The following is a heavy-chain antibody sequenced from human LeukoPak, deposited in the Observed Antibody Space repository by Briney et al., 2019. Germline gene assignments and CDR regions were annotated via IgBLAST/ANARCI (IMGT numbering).Heavy chain of an antibody. Sequence: GASVKVSYKASGGTFSSYAISWVRQAPGQGLEWMGGIIPIFGTANYAQKFQGRVTITTDESTSTAYMELSSLRSEDTAVYYCAREHCSSTSCYRRGWFDPWGQGTLVTVSS. CDR3: AREHCSSTSCYRRGWFDP. J-gene: IGHJ5*02. CDR1: GGTFSSYA. CDR2: IIPIFGTA. V-gene: IGHV1-69*05. D-gene: IGHD2-2*01.